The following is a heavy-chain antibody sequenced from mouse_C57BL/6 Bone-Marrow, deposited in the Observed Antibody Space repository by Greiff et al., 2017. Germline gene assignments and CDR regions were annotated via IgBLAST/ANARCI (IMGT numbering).Heavy chain of an antibody. V-gene: IGHV5-6*01. CDR1: GFTFSSYG. CDR3: ERSPLYYYGSSPYFDY. Sequence: VQLKESGGDLVKPGGSLKLSCAASGFTFSSYGMSWVRQTPDKRLEWVATISSGGSYSYYPDSVKGRFTISRDNANDTRYLQMSSLKSEDTAMYYCERSPLYYYGSSPYFDYWGQGTTLTVSS. CDR2: ISSGGSYS. J-gene: IGHJ2*01. D-gene: IGHD1-1*01.